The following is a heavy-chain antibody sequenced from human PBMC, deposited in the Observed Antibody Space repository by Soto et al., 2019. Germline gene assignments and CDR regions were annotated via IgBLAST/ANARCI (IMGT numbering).Heavy chain of an antibody. J-gene: IGHJ6*02. D-gene: IGHD2-8*01. CDR3: ARGHSTDCSNGVCSFFYNHEMDV. Sequence: QVQLVQSGAEVKKPGASVKVSCMASGYSFSDYHIYWVRQAPGQGLEGLGRINPKSGGTSTAQKFQGWVTMTRDTSISTAYMELTRLKSDDTAVYFCARGHSTDCSNGVCSFFYNHEMDVWGQGTTVTVSS. CDR1: GYSFSDYH. V-gene: IGHV1-2*04. CDR2: INPKSGGT.